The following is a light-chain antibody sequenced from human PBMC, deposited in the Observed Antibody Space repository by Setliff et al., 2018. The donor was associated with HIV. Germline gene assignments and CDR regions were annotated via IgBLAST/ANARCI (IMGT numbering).Light chain of an antibody. J-gene: IGLJ1*01. CDR1: TGAVTRGHS. V-gene: IGLV7-46*01. Sequence: QAVVTQEPSVTVSPGGTVTLTCGSNTGAVTRGHSAHWFQQKPGQAPRTLIFETTRRQSWTPARFSGPLFGDKAALTLSGAQPDDEAEYFCFVSYGRRHVFGTGTKVTVL. CDR2: ETT. CDR3: FVSYGRRHV.